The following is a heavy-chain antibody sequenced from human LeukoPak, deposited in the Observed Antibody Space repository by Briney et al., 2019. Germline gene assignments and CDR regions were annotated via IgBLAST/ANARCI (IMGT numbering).Heavy chain of an antibody. D-gene: IGHD3-10*01. J-gene: IGHJ6*03. V-gene: IGHV3-48*03. Sequence: GGSLRLSCAASGFTFSSYEMNWVRQAPGKGLEWVSYISSSGSTIYYADSVKGRFTISRDNAKNSLYLQMNSLRAEDTAVYYCARERGSGELFLYYYYYYMDVWGKGTTVTISS. CDR2: ISSSGSTI. CDR1: GFTFSSYE. CDR3: ARERGSGELFLYYYYYYMDV.